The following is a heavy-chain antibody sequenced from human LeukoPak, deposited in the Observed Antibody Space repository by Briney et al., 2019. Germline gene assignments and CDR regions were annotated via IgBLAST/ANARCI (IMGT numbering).Heavy chain of an antibody. V-gene: IGHV4-31*03. CDR3: ARRGQGDSSGYYYP. D-gene: IGHD3-22*01. J-gene: IGHJ5*02. CDR1: GGSISSGGYY. CDR2: IYYSGST. Sequence: SETLSLTCTVSGGSISSGGYYWSWIRQHPGKGLEWIGYIYYSGSTYYNPSLKSRVTISVDTSMNQFSLKLSSVTAADTAVYYCARRGQGDSSGYYYPWGQGTLVTVSS.